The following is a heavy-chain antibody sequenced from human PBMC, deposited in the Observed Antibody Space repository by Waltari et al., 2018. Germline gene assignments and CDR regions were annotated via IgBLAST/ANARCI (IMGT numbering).Heavy chain of an antibody. CDR2: MFYSGTS. V-gene: IGHV4-39*07. CDR1: GDSVSSGSYC. CDR3: ARDRSGTINSFDP. Sequence: QLHLQESGPRLLKPPETLSLPCTVSGDSVSSGSYCWAWIRQPPGKGREWLGSMFYSGTSYHNSSLKSRVTISVDTSKNQVSLQLKSVTAADTAVYFCARDRSGTINSFDPWGRGTLVTVSS. D-gene: IGHD1-26*01. J-gene: IGHJ5*02.